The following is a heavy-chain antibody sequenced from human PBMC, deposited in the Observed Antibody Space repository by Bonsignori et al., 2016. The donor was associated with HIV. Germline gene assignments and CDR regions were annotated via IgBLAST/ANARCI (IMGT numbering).Heavy chain of an antibody. CDR2: INPNGGST. V-gene: IGHV1-46*01. Sequence: WVRQAPGQGLEWMGVINPNGGSTSYSQKFLGRVTMTGDTSTSTVYMELSSLRSEDMAVYFCARDHTGADSPFDKWGQGTLVTVSS. J-gene: IGHJ4*02. D-gene: IGHD2-8*02. CDR3: ARDHTGADSPFDK.